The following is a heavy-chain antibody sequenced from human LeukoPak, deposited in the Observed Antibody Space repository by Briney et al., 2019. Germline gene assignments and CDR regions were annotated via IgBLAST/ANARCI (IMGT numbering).Heavy chain of an antibody. CDR2: IRYDGSDR. D-gene: IGHD6-13*01. CDR1: GFTFSSYG. J-gene: IGHJ4*02. V-gene: IGHV3-30*02. Sequence: GSLRLSCAASGFTFSSYGMHWVRQAPGKGLEWVAYIRYDGSDRYYADSVKGRFTISRDNSKNTLYLQMNSLRAEDTAVYYCAKERYSSSSLFAVTPFDYWGQGTRITVSS. CDR3: AKERYSSSSLFAVTPFDY.